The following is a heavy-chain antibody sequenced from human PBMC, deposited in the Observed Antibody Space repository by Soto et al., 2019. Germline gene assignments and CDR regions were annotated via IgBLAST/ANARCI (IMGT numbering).Heavy chain of an antibody. CDR3: ATNNDYVWGSYRPHFDY. J-gene: IGHJ4*02. Sequence: GALRLSCAASGFTFSSYEMNWVRQAPGKGLEWVSYISSSGSTIYYADSVKGRFTISRDNAKNSLYLQMNSLRAEDTAVYYCATNNDYVWGSYRPHFDYWGQGTLVTVSS. D-gene: IGHD3-16*02. CDR1: GFTFSSYE. V-gene: IGHV3-48*03. CDR2: ISSSGSTI.